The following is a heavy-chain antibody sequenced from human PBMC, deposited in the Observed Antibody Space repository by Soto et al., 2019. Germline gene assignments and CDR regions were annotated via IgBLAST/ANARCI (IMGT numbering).Heavy chain of an antibody. CDR2: IDSDGSRP. CDR3: SRDPLNYYDSD. V-gene: IGHV3-74*01. CDR1: GFNFGSGW. J-gene: IGHJ4*02. D-gene: IGHD3-22*01. Sequence: GGSLRLSCAASGFNFGSGWMHWVRQAPGKGLVWVSRIDSDGSRPTYADSVKGRFTISGDNAKNTLYLQMSSLTAEDTALYYCSRDPLNYYDSDWGQGTLVTVSS.